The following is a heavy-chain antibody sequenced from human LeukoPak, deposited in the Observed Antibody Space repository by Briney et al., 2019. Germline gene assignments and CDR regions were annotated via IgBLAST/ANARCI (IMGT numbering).Heavy chain of an antibody. Sequence: GGSLRLSCSASGFSFSSYAMHWVRLAPGKGLEYVSSISSKGDPTYYADSVRGRFTISRGNSKNTLYLQMSGLRTEDTAVYYCVKDRAVDYWGQGTLVTVSS. D-gene: IGHD3-10*01. J-gene: IGHJ4*02. CDR1: GFSFSSYA. V-gene: IGHV3-64D*06. CDR2: ISSKGDPT. CDR3: VKDRAVDY.